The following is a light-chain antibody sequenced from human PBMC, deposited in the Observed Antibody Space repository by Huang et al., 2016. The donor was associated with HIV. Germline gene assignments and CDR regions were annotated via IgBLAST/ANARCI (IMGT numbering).Light chain of an antibody. CDR1: QSISSH. CDR3: QQSYDART. V-gene: IGKV1-39*01. J-gene: IGKJ1*01. CDR2: GAS. Sequence: DIQMTQSPSSLSASIGDRVTITCRASQSISSHLNWYQQKPGKAPKLLIYGASKLQTGVPSRFSGRGSGTDFTLAISSLQPEDFATYYCQQSYDARTFGQGTKVEI.